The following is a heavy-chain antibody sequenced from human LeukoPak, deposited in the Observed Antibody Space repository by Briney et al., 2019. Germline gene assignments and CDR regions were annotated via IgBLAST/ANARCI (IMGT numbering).Heavy chain of an antibody. CDR3: ARDYGDHAFDH. CDR2: IYYSGST. D-gene: IGHD4-17*01. Sequence: SETLSLTCSVSGVSISTYFWSWIRQPPGKGLEWIGYIYYSGSTNYNPSLKSRVTISVDTSKNQFSLKLSSVTAADTAVYYCARDYGDHAFDHWGQGTLVTVTS. V-gene: IGHV4-59*08. J-gene: IGHJ4*02. CDR1: GVSISTYF.